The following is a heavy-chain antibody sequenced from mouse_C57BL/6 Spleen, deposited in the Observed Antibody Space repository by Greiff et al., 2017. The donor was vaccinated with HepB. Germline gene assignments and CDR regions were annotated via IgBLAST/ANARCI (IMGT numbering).Heavy chain of an antibody. V-gene: IGHV1-50*01. Sequence: QVQLKEPGAELVKPGASVKLSCKASGYTFTSYWMQWVKQRPGQGLEWIGEIDPSDSYTNYNQKFKGKATLTVDTSSSTAYMQLSSLTSEDSAVYYCARGSTTVGDYWGQGTTLTVSS. J-gene: IGHJ2*01. CDR3: ARGSTTVGDY. D-gene: IGHD1-1*01. CDR1: GYTFTSYW. CDR2: IDPSDSYT.